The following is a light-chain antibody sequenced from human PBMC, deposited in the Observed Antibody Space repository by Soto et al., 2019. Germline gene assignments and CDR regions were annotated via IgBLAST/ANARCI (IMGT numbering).Light chain of an antibody. Sequence: EIVMTQSPATLSVSPGERATLSCRASQSLSSNLAWYQQKPGQAPRLLIYGASTRATGIPARFSGSGSGTEFTLTISSLQSEDFAVYYCQQYNNWPPATFGPGTKVDIK. CDR1: QSLSSN. J-gene: IGKJ3*01. CDR2: GAS. V-gene: IGKV3-15*01. CDR3: QQYNNWPPAT.